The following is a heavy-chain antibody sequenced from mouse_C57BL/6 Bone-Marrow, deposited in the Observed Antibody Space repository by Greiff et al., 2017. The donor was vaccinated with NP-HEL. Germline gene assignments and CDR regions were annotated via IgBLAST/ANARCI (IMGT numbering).Heavy chain of an antibody. D-gene: IGHD1-1*01. V-gene: IGHV5-6*01. CDR2: ISSGGSDT. J-gene: IGHJ1*03. CDR3: ARITTVVREYFDV. Sequence: EVQLQQSGGDLVKPGGSLKLSCAASGFTFSSYGMSWVRQTPDKRLEWVATISSGGSDTYYPDSVKGRFTISRDNAKNTLYLQMSSLKSEDTAMYYCARITTVVREYFDVWGTGTTVTVSS. CDR1: GFTFSSYG.